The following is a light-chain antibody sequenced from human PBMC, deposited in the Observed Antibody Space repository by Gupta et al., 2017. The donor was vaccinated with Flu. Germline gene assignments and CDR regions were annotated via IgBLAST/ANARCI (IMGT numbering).Light chain of an antibody. J-gene: IGLJ2*01. CDR1: NIGSKS. CDR2: DDR. Sequence: GDNIGSKSVHWYQQKPGQAPVLVVYDDRDRPSGIPERFSGSNSGNTAALTISRAEAGDEADYYCQVWHSGTKSVVFGGGTKLTVL. V-gene: IGLV3-21*02. CDR3: QVWHSGTKSVV.